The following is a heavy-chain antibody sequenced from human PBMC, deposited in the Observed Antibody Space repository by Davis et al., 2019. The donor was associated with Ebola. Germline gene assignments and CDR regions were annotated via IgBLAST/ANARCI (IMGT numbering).Heavy chain of an antibody. J-gene: IGHJ6*02. CDR1: AYTLTDLS. D-gene: IGHD2-2*01. CDR3: ATDQRYQLISNHYYYAMDV. Sequence: ASVKVSCKVSAYTLTDLSMYWLRHAPGKGLEWLGGFDPADGETIYAQKFQGRVAMTEDTSSDTAYMELSSLRSEDTAVYYCATDQRYQLISNHYYYAMDVWGQGTTVTVSS. V-gene: IGHV1-24*01. CDR2: FDPADGET.